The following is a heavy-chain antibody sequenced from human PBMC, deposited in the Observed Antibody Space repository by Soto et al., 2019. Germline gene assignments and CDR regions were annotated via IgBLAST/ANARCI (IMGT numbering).Heavy chain of an antibody. V-gene: IGHV3-73*01. J-gene: IGHJ6*02. Sequence: EVQLVESGGGLVQPGESLKLSCAASGFTFSGSGIHWVRQASGKGLEWVGHIRTKTNNYATEYAASVRGRFIISRDDSKNTGYLQMASLTTEDTAVYYCMETLTPMDVWGQGTTVTVSS. CDR2: IRTKTNNYAT. D-gene: IGHD4-17*01. CDR1: GFTFSGSG. CDR3: METLTPMDV.